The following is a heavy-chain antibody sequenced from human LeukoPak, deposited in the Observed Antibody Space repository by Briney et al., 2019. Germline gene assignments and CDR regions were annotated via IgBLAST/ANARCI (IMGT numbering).Heavy chain of an antibody. V-gene: IGHV4-59*01. CDR1: GGSISSYY. J-gene: IGHJ5*02. Sequence: SETPSLTCTVSGGSISSYYWSWIRQPSGKGLEWIGYIYYSGSTNYNPSLKSRVTISVDTSKNQFSLKLSSVTAADAAVYYCARVPGVRGVIPRWFDPWGQGTLVTVSS. D-gene: IGHD3-10*01. CDR3: ARVPGVRGVIPRWFDP. CDR2: IYYSGST.